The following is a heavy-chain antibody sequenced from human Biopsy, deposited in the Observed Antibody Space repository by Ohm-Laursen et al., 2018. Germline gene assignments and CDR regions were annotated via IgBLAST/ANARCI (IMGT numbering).Heavy chain of an antibody. V-gene: IGHV1-69*06. D-gene: IGHD3-9*01. CDR2: NIPILGTG. Sequence: SSVKVSCKAPGGTFSKYGVNWVRQASGQGLEWLGGNIPILGTGNYAPMFHGRVTVVADTSTSTATMELRSLRPDDTAVYYCATKLTGYFHHWGQGTLVIVSS. CDR3: ATKLTGYFHH. CDR1: GGTFSKYG. J-gene: IGHJ1*01.